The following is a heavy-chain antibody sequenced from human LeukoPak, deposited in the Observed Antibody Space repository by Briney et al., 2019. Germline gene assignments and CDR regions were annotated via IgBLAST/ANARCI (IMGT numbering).Heavy chain of an antibody. J-gene: IGHJ3*02. V-gene: IGHV5-51*01. D-gene: IGHD3-22*01. Sequence: GESLKISCKGSGYSFSTYWIAWVRQMPGKGLEWMGIIYPGDSDTRYSPSFQGQVTISADKSISTAYLQWSSLKASDTAMYYCATETFYYDSSGYGDAFDIWGQGTMVTVSS. CDR2: IYPGDSDT. CDR3: ATETFYYDSSGYGDAFDI. CDR1: GYSFSTYW.